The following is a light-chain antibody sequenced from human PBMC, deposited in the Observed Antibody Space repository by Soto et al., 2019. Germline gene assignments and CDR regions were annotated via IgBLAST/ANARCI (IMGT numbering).Light chain of an antibody. CDR3: QQYISSPLT. Sequence: DIHMTRSPSTLSASVGDRVTISCRASQNIFTYLAWYQQKPGKAPKLLIFDASTLQSGVPPRFSGSGSGTEFTLTISRLEPEDFAVYYCQQYISSPLTFGQGTKVDIK. CDR2: DAS. J-gene: IGKJ1*01. V-gene: IGKV1-5*01. CDR1: QNIFTY.